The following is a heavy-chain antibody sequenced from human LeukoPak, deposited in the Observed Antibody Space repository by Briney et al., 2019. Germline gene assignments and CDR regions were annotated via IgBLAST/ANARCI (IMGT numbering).Heavy chain of an antibody. J-gene: IGHJ4*02. Sequence: SETLSLTCTVSGGSLTDGDYYWGWVRQPPGTGLQWIATTYEGASLKSRVTISLDTSKNQFFLRLTSVTAADTAVYYCACIAVAGGTFDYWGRGTLVTVSS. V-gene: IGHV4-61*08. CDR2: TT. D-gene: IGHD6-19*01. CDR3: ACIAVAGGTFDY. CDR1: GGSLTDGDYY.